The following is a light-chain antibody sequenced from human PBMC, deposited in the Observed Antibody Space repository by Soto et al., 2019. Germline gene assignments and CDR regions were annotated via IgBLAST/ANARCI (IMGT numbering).Light chain of an antibody. CDR2: EVS. Sequence: QSALTQPASVSGSPGQSITISCTGTSSDVGGYNYVSWYQQHPGKAPKLMIYEVSNRPSGVSNRFSGSKSGNTASLTISGLQADDEADYYCSSYTSRSTLGVFGGGTKLTVL. CDR3: SSYTSRSTLGV. V-gene: IGLV2-14*01. J-gene: IGLJ2*01. CDR1: SSDVGGYNY.